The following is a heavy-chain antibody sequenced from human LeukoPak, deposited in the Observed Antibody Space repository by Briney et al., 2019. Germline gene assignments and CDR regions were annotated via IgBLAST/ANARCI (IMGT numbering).Heavy chain of an antibody. Sequence: PGRSLRLSCAVSGLNFSDYGMHWVRQAPGKGLEWVAVIFDDGTNKYYADFVKGRFTISRDNSKNTLYLQVNSLRTEDTGVYFCAKDHYHSSYYLDVWGKGTTVTVS. J-gene: IGHJ6*03. CDR3: AKDHYHSSYYLDV. CDR1: GLNFSDYG. D-gene: IGHD1-14*01. V-gene: IGHV3-30*18. CDR2: IFDDGTNK.